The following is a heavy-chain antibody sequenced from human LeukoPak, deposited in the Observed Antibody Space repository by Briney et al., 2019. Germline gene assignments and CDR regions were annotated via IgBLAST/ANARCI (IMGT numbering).Heavy chain of an antibody. D-gene: IGHD2-15*01. Sequence: PGGSLRLSCAASGFTFSSYAMSWVRQAPRKGLEWVSAISGSGGSTYYADSVKGRFTISRDNSKNTLYLQMNSLRAEDTAVYYCARHRSGGSQDDAFDIWGQGTMVTVSS. CDR1: GFTFSSYA. J-gene: IGHJ3*02. CDR3: ARHRSGGSQDDAFDI. CDR2: ISGSGGST. V-gene: IGHV3-23*01.